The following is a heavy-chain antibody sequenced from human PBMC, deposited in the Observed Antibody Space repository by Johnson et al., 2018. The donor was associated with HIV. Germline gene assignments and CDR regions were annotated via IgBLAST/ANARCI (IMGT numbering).Heavy chain of an antibody. CDR1: GFTFHDYG. V-gene: IGHV3-20*04. CDR3: ARAPHYYDTSGYFSAAFDM. D-gene: IGHD3-22*01. CDR2: IIWTGGGT. Sequence: VQLVESGGGVVRPGGSLRLSCAASGFTFHDYGMSWVRQAPGKGLEWVSGIIWTGGGTGYADSVKGRFTISRYNAKKSLYLQMNSLRVEDTALYYGARAPHYYDTSGYFSAAFDMWGQGTMVTVSS. J-gene: IGHJ3*02.